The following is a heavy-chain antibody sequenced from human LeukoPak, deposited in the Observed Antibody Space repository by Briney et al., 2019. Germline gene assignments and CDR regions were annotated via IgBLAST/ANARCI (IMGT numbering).Heavy chain of an antibody. D-gene: IGHD3-3*01. V-gene: IGHV3-74*01. J-gene: IGHJ6*03. CDR3: AKDYYDFWSGVNYYYYYYMDV. CDR1: GLTFSSYW. CDR2: INSDGSST. Sequence: GGSLRLSCAASGLTFSSYWMHWVRQAPGKGLVWVSRINSDGSSTSYADSVKGRFTISRDNAKNTLYLQMNSLRAEDTAVYYCAKDYYDFWSGVNYYYYYYMDVWGKGTTVTVSS.